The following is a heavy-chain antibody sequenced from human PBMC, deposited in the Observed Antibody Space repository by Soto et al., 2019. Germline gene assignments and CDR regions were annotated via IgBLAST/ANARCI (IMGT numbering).Heavy chain of an antibody. CDR2: ISGSGGST. CDR3: AKDRLWLLLGDY. V-gene: IGHV3-23*01. D-gene: IGHD5-18*01. J-gene: IGHJ4*02. CDR1: GFTFSSYA. Sequence: PGGALRRSCAASGFTFSSYARSWVRQAPGKGLEWVSAISGSGGSTYYADSVKGRFTISRDNSKNTLYLQMNSLRAEDTAVYYCAKDRLWLLLGDYWGQGTLVTVSS.